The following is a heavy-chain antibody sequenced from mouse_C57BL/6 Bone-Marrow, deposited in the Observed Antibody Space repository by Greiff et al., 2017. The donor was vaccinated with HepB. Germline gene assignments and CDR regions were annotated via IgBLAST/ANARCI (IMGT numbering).Heavy chain of an antibody. CDR2: INPYNGGT. Sequence: EVQLQESGPVLVKPGASVKMSCKASGYTFTDYYMNWVKQSHGKSLEWIGVINPYNGGTSYNQKFKGKATLTVDKSSSTAYMELNSLTSEDSAVYYCAVYDGYPFAYWGQGTLVTVSA. CDR1: GYTFTDYY. CDR3: AVYDGYPFAY. V-gene: IGHV1-19*01. J-gene: IGHJ3*01. D-gene: IGHD2-3*01.